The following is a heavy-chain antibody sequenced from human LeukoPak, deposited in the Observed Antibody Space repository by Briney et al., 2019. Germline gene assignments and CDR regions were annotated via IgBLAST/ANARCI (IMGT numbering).Heavy chain of an antibody. CDR3: AKDLLSGTYYDILTGQN. V-gene: IGHV3-23*01. CDR1: GFTFSSYA. D-gene: IGHD3-9*01. CDR2: ISGSGGST. Sequence: PGGSLRLSYAASGFTFSSYAMSWVRQAPGKGLEWVSAISGSGGSTYYADSVKGRFTISRDNSKNTLYLQMNSLRAEDTAVYYCAKDLLSGTYYDILTGQNWGQGTLVTVSS. J-gene: IGHJ4*02.